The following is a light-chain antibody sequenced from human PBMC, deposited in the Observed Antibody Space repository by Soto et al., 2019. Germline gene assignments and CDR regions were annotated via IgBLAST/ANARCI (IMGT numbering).Light chain of an antibody. CDR2: AAS. J-gene: IGKJ1*01. Sequence: DIQMTQSPSSLSASVGDRVTITCRASQSISSYLNWYQQKPGTAPKLLIYAASSLQSGVTSRFSGSGSGTDFTLTISSLQPEDFATYYCQQSYSTRWTFGQGTNVEIK. CDR1: QSISSY. CDR3: QQSYSTRWT. V-gene: IGKV1-39*01.